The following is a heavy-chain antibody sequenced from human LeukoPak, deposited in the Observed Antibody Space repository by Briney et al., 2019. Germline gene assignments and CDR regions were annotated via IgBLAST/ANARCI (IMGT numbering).Heavy chain of an antibody. D-gene: IGHD6-19*01. V-gene: IGHV6-1*01. CDR3: ARDFGTTGWHTFDY. CDR1: GDSVSSKNGA. Sequence: SQTLSLTCVVSGDSVSSKNGAWNWIRQSPSRGLEWLGRTYYRSKWYNDYAESMEGRTTISQDTSKNQYSLHLNSVTPDDTAVYYCARDFGTTGWHTFDYWGQGTLVTVSS. CDR2: TYYRSKWYN. J-gene: IGHJ4*02.